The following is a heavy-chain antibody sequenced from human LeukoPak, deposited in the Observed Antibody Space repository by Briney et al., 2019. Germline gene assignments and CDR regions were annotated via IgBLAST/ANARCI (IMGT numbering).Heavy chain of an antibody. CDR2: MSYSGST. J-gene: IGHJ6*03. CDR3: ARAYYDFWSGYYFYYYYYMDV. V-gene: IGHV4-59*08. D-gene: IGHD3-3*01. CDR1: GGSITNY. Sequence: SETLSLTCTVSGGSITNYWSWIRQPPGKGLEWIGYMSYSGSTNYNPSLNSPVSISVDTSKNQFSLKLSSVTAADTAVYYCARAYYDFWSGYYFYYYYYMDVWGKGTTVTVSS.